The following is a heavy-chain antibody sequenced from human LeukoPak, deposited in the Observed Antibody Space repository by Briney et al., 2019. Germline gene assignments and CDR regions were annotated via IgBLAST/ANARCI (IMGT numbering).Heavy chain of an antibody. CDR1: GFTFSNAW. J-gene: IGHJ4*02. CDR3: TRRSGSYFDY. V-gene: IGHV3-15*01. Sequence: GGSLRLSCAASGFTFSNAWMSWVRQAPGKGLEWVGRIKSKTDGGTIDYAAPVKGRFTISRDDSKNTLYLEMNSLKTEDTAVYYCTRRSGSYFDYWGQGILVTVSS. D-gene: IGHD1-26*01. CDR2: IKSKTDGGTI.